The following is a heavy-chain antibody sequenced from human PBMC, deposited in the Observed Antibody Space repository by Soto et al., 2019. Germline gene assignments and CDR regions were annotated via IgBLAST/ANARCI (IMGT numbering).Heavy chain of an antibody. CDR3: ARITGRHLDY. V-gene: IGHV4-39*01. D-gene: IGHD1-20*01. CDR1: SGSISVTNVF. Sequence: SETLSLTCTVSSGSISVTNVFWGWVRQPPGRGLEWIGNVDYSGTAYFSPSLATRVTFHVDTSKNQFSLTLYSVTAADTAVYYCARITGRHLDYWGQGILVTVSS. J-gene: IGHJ4*02. CDR2: VDYSGTA.